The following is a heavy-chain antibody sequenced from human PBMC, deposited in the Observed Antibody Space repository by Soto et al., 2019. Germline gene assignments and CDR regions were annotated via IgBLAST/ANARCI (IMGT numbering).Heavy chain of an antibody. CDR2: VIPIFGTG. CDR3: ARARTSSCPVGCWFDP. Sequence: QVQLVQSGAEVKKPGSSVKVSCKASGGTFSSYAISWVRQAPGQGLEWMGGVIPIFGTGNYAQKFQGRVRITADESTSTADMELSSRRSQDTAVYYCARARTSSCPVGCWFDPWGQGTLVTVSS. V-gene: IGHV1-69*12. CDR1: GGTFSSYA. D-gene: IGHD2-15*01. J-gene: IGHJ5*02.